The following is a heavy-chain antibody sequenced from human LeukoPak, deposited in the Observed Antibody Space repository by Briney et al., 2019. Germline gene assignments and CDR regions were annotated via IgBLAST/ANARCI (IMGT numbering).Heavy chain of an antibody. J-gene: IGHJ6*03. CDR3: ARAPSKYDFWCGYHYYYMDV. V-gene: IGHV3-21*01. CDR2: ISSSSSYI. D-gene: IGHD3-3*01. Sequence: PGGSLRLSCAASGFTFSSYSMNWVRQAPGKGLEWVSSISSSSSYIYYADSVKGRFTISRDNAKNSLYLQMNSLRAEDTAVYYCARAPSKYDFWCGYHYYYMDVWGKGTTVTVSS. CDR1: GFTFSSYS.